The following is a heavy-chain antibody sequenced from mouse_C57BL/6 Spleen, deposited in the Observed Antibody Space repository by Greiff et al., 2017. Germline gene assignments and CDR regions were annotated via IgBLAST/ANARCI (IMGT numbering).Heavy chain of an antibody. J-gene: IGHJ1*03. D-gene: IGHD1-1*01. Sequence: EVKLVESGGGLVQPGGSLSLSCAASGFTFTDYYMSWVRQPPGKALEWLGFIRNKANGYTTEYSASVKGRFTISRDNSQSILYLQMNALRAEDSATYYCARDISYGSPWYFDVWGTGTTVTVSS. CDR3: ARDISYGSPWYFDV. CDR1: GFTFTDYY. CDR2: IRNKANGYTT. V-gene: IGHV7-3*01.